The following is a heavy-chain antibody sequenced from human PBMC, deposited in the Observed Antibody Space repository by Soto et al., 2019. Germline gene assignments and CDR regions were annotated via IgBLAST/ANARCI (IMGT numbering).Heavy chain of an antibody. J-gene: IGHJ4*02. CDR2: INADNGNT. CDR3: ARRGYTYGYYFDH. Sequence: SVRVSCKASGYTFSNYAMHWVRQAPGQRLEWMGWINADNGNTKYSQKFPGRVTITRDTSASTAYMVLSRLRAEYTAVYYWARRGYTYGYYFDHWGQGALVTVSS. CDR1: GYTFSNYA. V-gene: IGHV1-3*01. D-gene: IGHD5-18*01.